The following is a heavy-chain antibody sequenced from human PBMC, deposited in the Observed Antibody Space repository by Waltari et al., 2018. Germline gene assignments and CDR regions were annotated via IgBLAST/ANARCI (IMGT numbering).Heavy chain of an antibody. CDR3: AVGYCSGGSCYYYGMDV. Sequence: QVQLVQSGAEVKKPGSSVKVSCKASGGTFSSYAISWVRQAPGQGLEWMGGIVPIFGTANYAQKFQGRVTITADESTSTAYMELSSLRSDDTAVYYCAVGYCSGGSCYYYGMDVWGQGTTVTVSS. V-gene: IGHV1-69*13. CDR1: GGTFSSYA. CDR2: IVPIFGTA. J-gene: IGHJ6*02. D-gene: IGHD2-15*01.